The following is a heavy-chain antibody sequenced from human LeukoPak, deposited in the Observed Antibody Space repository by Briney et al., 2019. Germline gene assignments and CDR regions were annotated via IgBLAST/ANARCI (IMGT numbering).Heavy chain of an antibody. CDR1: GYTFTGYY. V-gene: IGHV1-2*02. Sequence: ASVKVSSKASGYTFTGYYMHRVRQAPGQGLEWMGWINPNSGGTNYAQKFQGRVTMTRDTSISTAYMELSRLRSDDTAVYYCASSLRLVNPGDYYYYMDVWGKGTTVTVSS. D-gene: IGHD5/OR15-5a*01. CDR2: INPNSGGT. J-gene: IGHJ6*03. CDR3: ASSLRLVNPGDYYYYMDV.